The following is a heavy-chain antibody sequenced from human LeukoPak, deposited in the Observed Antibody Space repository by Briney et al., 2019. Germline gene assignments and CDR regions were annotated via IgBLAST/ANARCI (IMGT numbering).Heavy chain of an antibody. CDR2: INPNSGGT. J-gene: IGHJ4*02. V-gene: IGHV1-2*02. CDR1: GYTFTGCY. D-gene: IGHD3-3*01. CDR3: ARVRWPSGPGDY. Sequence: ASVKVSCKASGYTFTGCYMHWVRQAPGQGLEWMGWINPNSGGTNYAEKFQGRVTMTRDTSISTAYMELSSLRSEDTAVYYCARVRWPSGPGDYWGQGTLVTVSS.